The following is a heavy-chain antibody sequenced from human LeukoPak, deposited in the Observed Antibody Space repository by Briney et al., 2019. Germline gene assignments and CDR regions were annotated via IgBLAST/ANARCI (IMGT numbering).Heavy chain of an antibody. CDR2: ISYDGSNK. J-gene: IGHJ4*02. CDR3: AKSGGGTTKNKYYFDY. V-gene: IGHV3-30-3*02. D-gene: IGHD3-10*01. CDR1: GFTFSSYA. Sequence: GGSLRLSCAASGFTFSSYAMHWVRQAPGKGLEWVAVISYDGSNKYYADSVKGRFTISRDNSKNTLYLQMNSLRAEDTAVFYCAKSGGGTTKNKYYFDYWGQGTLVTVSS.